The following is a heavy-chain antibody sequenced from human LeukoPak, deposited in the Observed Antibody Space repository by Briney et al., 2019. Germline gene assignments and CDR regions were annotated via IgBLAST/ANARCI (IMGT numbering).Heavy chain of an antibody. D-gene: IGHD6-13*01. CDR1: GFTFSNYG. Sequence: GGSLRLSCAASGFTFSNYGMHWVRQAPGKGLEWVAVIWYDGSNKYYADSVKGRFTISRDDSKNTLYLQMNSLRAEDTAVYYCARDISSSWYDCWGQGTLVTVSS. J-gene: IGHJ4*02. V-gene: IGHV3-33*01. CDR2: IWYDGSNK. CDR3: ARDISSSWYDC.